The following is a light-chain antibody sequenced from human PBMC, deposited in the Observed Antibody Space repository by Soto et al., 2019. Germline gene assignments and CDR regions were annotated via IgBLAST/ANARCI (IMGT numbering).Light chain of an antibody. J-gene: IGLJ1*01. CDR2: EGS. CDR1: SSDVGSYNL. CDR3: CSYAGSSTLYV. V-gene: IGLV2-23*01. Sequence: QSALTQPASVSGSPGQSITISCTGTSSDVGSYNLVSWYQQHPGKAPKLKIYEGSKRPSGVSNRFSGSKSGNTASLTISGLQAEDEADYYCCSYAGSSTLYVFRTGTKVTVL.